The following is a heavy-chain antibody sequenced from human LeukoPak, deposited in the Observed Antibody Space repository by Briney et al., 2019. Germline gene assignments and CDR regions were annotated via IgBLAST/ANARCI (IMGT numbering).Heavy chain of an antibody. J-gene: IGHJ4*02. CDR1: GFTFSTYW. CDR2: IQQDGSEK. V-gene: IGHV3-7*01. D-gene: IGHD4-17*01. CDR3: ARSYGDYFDY. Sequence: GGCLRLSCVVSGFTFSTYWMSWVRQAPGKRLEWVANIQQDGSEKYYVDSVKGRFTISRDNAKNSLYLQMNSLRAEDTAVYYCARSYGDYFDYWGQGTLVTVSS.